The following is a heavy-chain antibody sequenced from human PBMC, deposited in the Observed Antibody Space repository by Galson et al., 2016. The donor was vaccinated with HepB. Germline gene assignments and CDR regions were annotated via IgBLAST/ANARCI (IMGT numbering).Heavy chain of an antibody. V-gene: IGHV3-11*01. CDR1: GFTFSEYY. Sequence: SLRLSCAASGFTFSEYYMSWIRQAPGKGLELVSYITNSGSAIYTADFVKGRFTNSRDNAKNSLYLQMNSLRVEDTAVYYCARETPIVGASYDYWGQGTLVTVSS. J-gene: IGHJ4*02. CDR2: ITNSGSAI. D-gene: IGHD1-26*01. CDR3: ARETPIVGASYDY.